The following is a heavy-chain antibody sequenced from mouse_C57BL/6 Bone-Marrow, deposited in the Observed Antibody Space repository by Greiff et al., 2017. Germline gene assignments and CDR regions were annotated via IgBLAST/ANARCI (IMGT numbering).Heavy chain of an antibody. Sequence: VQLQQPGAELVMPGASVKLSCKASGYTFTSYWMHWVKQRPGQGLEWIGEIDPSDSYTNYNQKFKGKSTLTVDKSSSAAYMQLSSLTSEDTAVYYCARFFPYYGSSPYAVDYWGQGTSVTVSS. CDR2: IDPSDSYT. D-gene: IGHD1-1*01. J-gene: IGHJ4*01. CDR3: ARFFPYYGSSPYAVDY. V-gene: IGHV1-69*01. CDR1: GYTFTSYW.